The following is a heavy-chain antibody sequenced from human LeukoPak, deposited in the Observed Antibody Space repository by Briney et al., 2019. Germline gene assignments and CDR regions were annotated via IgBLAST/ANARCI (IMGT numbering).Heavy chain of an antibody. CDR3: AATKDYGDVRGAFDI. Sequence: ASETLSLTCTVSGNSVSGYYWTWIRQPPGKGLEWIGYLYYSGSTNYNPSLKSRVTISVDTSKNQFSLKLSSVTAADTAVYYCAATKDYGDVRGAFDIWGQGTMVTVSS. D-gene: IGHD4-17*01. CDR1: GNSVSGYY. V-gene: IGHV4-59*08. J-gene: IGHJ3*02. CDR2: LYYSGST.